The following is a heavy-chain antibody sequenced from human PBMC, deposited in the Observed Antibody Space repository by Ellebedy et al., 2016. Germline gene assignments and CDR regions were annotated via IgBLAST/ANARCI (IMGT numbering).Heavy chain of an antibody. J-gene: IGHJ6*03. CDR3: AKAGSGSWPSGYMDV. D-gene: IGHD6-13*01. V-gene: IGHV1-2*02. CDR1: GYTFTGYY. Sequence: ASVKVSXXASGYTFTGYYMHWVRQAPGQGLEWMGWINPNSGGTNYAQKFQGRVTMTRDTSISTAYMELSRLRSDDTAVYYCAKAGSGSWPSGYMDVWGKGTTVTVSS. CDR2: INPNSGGT.